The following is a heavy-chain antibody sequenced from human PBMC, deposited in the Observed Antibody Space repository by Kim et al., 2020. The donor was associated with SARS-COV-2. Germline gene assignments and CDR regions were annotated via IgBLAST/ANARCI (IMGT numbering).Heavy chain of an antibody. Sequence: GESLKISCKGSGYSFTSYWIGWVRQMPGKGLEWMGIIYPGDSDTRYSPSFQGQVTISADKSISTAYLQWSSLKASDTAMYYCARGVRLGYCSGGSCSRFHYWGQGTLVTVSS. J-gene: IGHJ4*02. D-gene: IGHD2-15*01. CDR2: IYPGDSDT. CDR3: ARGVRLGYCSGGSCSRFHY. V-gene: IGHV5-51*01. CDR1: GYSFTSYW.